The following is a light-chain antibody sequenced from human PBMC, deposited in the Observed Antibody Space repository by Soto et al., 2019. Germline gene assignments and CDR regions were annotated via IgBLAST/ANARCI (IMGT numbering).Light chain of an antibody. Sequence: QSALTQPASVSGSPGQSITISCTGSSNDVGLYNYVSWYQQHPGKAPKLVISDVTNRPSGVSDRFSGSKSGNTAFLTISGLQAEDEADYYCSSYTITATLFGRGTKSPS. CDR1: SNDVGLYNY. J-gene: IGLJ2*01. CDR2: DVT. CDR3: SSYTITATL. V-gene: IGLV2-14*03.